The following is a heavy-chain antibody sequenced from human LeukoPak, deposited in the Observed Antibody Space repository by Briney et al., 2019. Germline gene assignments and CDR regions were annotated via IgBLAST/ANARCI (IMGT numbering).Heavy chain of an antibody. CDR3: ARSFQWELPSPTSTFDY. J-gene: IGHJ4*02. CDR1: GYTFTSYG. V-gene: IGHV1-18*01. CDR2: INAYNGNT. Sequence: ASVKVSCKASGYTFTSYGISWVRQAPGQGLEWMGWINAYNGNTNYAQKLQGRVTMTTDTSTSTAYMQLRSLRSDDTAVYYCARSFQWELPSPTSTFDYWGQGTLVTVSS. D-gene: IGHD1-26*01.